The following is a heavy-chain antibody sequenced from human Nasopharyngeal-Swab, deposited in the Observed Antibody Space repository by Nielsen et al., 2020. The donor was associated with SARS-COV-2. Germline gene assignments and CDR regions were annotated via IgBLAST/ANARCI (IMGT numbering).Heavy chain of an antibody. CDR2: VVPEDGEP. Sequence: ASVKVSCKVSGYTLTVLPIHWVRQAPGKGLEWMGIVVPEDGEPIYAQNFQGRVTMTEDTSTYTAYLELSSLRSEDTAVYYCASEGSGVFGVVIYAFDIWGPRTLVTVSS. D-gene: IGHD3-3*01. J-gene: IGHJ3*02. V-gene: IGHV1-24*01. CDR1: GYTLTVLP. CDR3: ASEGSGVFGVVIYAFDI.